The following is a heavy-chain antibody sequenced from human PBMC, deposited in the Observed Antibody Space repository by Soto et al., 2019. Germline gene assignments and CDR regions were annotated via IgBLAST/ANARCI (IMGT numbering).Heavy chain of an antibody. J-gene: IGHJ4*02. D-gene: IGHD3-22*01. Sequence: SCKASGGTFSSYAMSWVRQAPGKGLEWVSSMSGSGGSTYYADPVKGRFTISRDNSKNTLYLQMNGLRAEDTAVYYCAKDGRYVYYDSSGYHYFDYWGQGTLVTVSS. CDR2: MSGSGGST. V-gene: IGHV3-23*01. CDR1: GGTFSSYA. CDR3: AKDGRYVYYDSSGYHYFDY.